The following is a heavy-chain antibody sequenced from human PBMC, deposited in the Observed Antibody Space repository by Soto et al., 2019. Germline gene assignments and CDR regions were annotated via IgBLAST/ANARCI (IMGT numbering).Heavy chain of an antibody. CDR2: INHSGST. Sequence: SETLSLTCAVYGGSFSGYYWSWIRQPPGKGLEWIGEINHSGSTNYNPSLKSRVTISVDTSKNQFSLKLSSVTAADTAVYYCARTLRSGYSGYVYGYYYGMDVWGQGTTVTVSS. CDR1: GGSFSGYY. J-gene: IGHJ6*02. V-gene: IGHV4-34*01. CDR3: ARTLRSGYSGYVYGYYYGMDV. D-gene: IGHD5-12*01.